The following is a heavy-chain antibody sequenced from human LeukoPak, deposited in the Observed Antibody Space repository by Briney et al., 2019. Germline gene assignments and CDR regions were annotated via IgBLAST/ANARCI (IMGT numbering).Heavy chain of an antibody. CDR1: GFTFSDYY. CDR2: IGVSGGTT. D-gene: IGHD1-26*01. CDR3: AKAIMGAILHAFDI. Sequence: GGSLRLSCAASGFTFSDYYMSWIRQAPGKGLEWVSTIGVSGGTTYYADSVKGRFTISRDNSRNTLYLQMNSLRAEDTAVYYCAKAIMGAILHAFDIWGQGTMATVSS. J-gene: IGHJ3*02. V-gene: IGHV3-23*01.